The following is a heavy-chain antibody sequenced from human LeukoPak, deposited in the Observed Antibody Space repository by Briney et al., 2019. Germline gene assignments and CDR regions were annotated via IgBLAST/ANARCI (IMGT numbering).Heavy chain of an antibody. CDR1: GFTFSSYS. J-gene: IGHJ3*02. CDR3: GRHGGAFEM. Sequence: GGSLRLSCAASGFTFSSYSMNWVRQAPRKELEWVANIKGDGSEKDYVDSVKGRFTISRDNAKSSLYLQMNSLRAEDTAVYYCGRHGGAFEMWGQGTMVTVSS. V-gene: IGHV3-7*01. CDR2: IKGDGSEK. D-gene: IGHD3-3*01.